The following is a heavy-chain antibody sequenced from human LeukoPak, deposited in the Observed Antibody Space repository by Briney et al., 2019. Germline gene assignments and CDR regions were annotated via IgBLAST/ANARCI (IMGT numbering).Heavy chain of an antibody. Sequence: PGGSLRLSCAASGSTVSSNYMSWVRQAPGKGLEWVSVIYSGGSTYYADSVKGRFTISRDNSKNTLYLQMNSLRAEGTAVYYCARAPQGAPSFYFDYWGQGTLVTVSS. CDR2: IYSGGST. CDR3: ARAPQGAPSFYFDY. CDR1: GSTVSSNY. J-gene: IGHJ4*02. V-gene: IGHV3-53*01. D-gene: IGHD1-26*01.